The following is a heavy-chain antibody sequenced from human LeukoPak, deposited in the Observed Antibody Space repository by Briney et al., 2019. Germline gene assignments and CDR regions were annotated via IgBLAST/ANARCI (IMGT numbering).Heavy chain of an antibody. CDR2: IKKDGSEK. V-gene: IGHV3-7*01. J-gene: IGHJ4*02. CDR1: GFTFSSYW. D-gene: IGHD5-18*01. CDR3: ARDLSGVTGYTYGRGIDY. Sequence: GGSLRLSCAAPGFTFSSYWMSWVRQAPGKGLEWVAYIKKDGSEKYYVDSVKGRFTISRDNAKTSLYLQMNSLRAEDTAVYYCARDLSGVTGYTYGRGIDYWGQGTLVTVSS.